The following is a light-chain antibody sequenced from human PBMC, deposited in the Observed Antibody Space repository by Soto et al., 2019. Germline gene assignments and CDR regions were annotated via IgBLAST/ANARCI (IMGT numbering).Light chain of an antibody. CDR3: QQYHNYPVT. Sequence: DIQMTQSPSSLSASVGDRVTITCRASQEISNHLAWFQQKPGKPPKSLIYDASSLQSGVQSKFSGSGSGTDFTLTISSLQPVDFATYYCQQYHNYPVTFGGGTKVEIK. V-gene: IGKV1-16*02. CDR1: QEISNH. CDR2: DAS. J-gene: IGKJ4*01.